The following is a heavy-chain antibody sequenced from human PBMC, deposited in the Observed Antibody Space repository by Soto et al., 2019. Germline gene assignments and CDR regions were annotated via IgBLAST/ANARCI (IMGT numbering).Heavy chain of an antibody. CDR3: ARALYSGGDCYQNPYAFDI. CDR2: ISYDGTNK. Sequence: QVHLVESGGGVVQPGRSLRLSCAASGFTFNIYTMHWDRQAPGKGLEWVALISYDGTNKYYADSVQGRYTLSRDNSKNTLYLHMHSLRAEDTAIYYCARALYSGGDCYQNPYAFDIWGQGTMVTVSS. CDR1: GFTFNIYT. V-gene: IGHV3-30-3*01. J-gene: IGHJ3*02. D-gene: IGHD2-21*02.